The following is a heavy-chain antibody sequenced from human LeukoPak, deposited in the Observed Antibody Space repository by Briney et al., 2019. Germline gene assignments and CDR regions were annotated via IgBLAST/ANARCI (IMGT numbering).Heavy chain of an antibody. Sequence: GGSLTLPCAASGLTDNSNYMSWVRQAPGKGLEWVAVIYSGGNTYYADSVKGRFTISRDNSKNTLYLQMNSLRAEDTAVYYCAREGRYCSGSSCLNWGQGTLVTVSS. CDR1: GLTDNSNY. D-gene: IGHD2-15*01. V-gene: IGHV3-66*01. CDR3: AREGRYCSGSSCLN. J-gene: IGHJ4*02. CDR2: IYSGGNT.